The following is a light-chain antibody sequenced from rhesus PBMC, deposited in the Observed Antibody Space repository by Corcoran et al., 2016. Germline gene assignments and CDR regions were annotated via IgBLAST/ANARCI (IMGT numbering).Light chain of an antibody. J-gene: IGKJ4*01. V-gene: IGKV1-22*01. CDR2: KAS. CDR1: QSISSW. CDR3: QHYSSSPPT. Sequence: DIQMTQSPSSLSASVGDTVTITCRASQSISSWLAWYQQKPRKAPKLLIYKASTLQSGFPSRLSGSGSGTYFTLTISSLQSEDFATYYCQHYSSSPPTFGGGTKVEIK.